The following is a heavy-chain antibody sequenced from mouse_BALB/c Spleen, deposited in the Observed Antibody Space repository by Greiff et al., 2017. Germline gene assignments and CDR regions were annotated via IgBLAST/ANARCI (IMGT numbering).Heavy chain of an antibody. CDR1: GFTFSSYG. V-gene: IGHV5-6*02. D-gene: IGHD2-13*01. J-gene: IGHJ4*01. CDR3: ARMVNYYAMDY. CDR2: ISSGGSYT. Sequence: DVKLVESGGDLVKPGGSLKLSCAASGFTFSSYGMSWVRQTPDKRLEWVATISSGGSYTYYPDSVKGRFTISRDNAKNTLYLQMSSLKSEDTAMYYCARMVNYYAMDYWGQGTSVTVSS.